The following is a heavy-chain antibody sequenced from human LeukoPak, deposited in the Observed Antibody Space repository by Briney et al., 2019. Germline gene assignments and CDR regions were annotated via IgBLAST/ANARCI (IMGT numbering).Heavy chain of an antibody. CDR2: IRYDGSNK. D-gene: IGHD1-14*01. J-gene: IGHJ4*02. V-gene: IGHV3-30*02. CDR3: AKVASRAVPEGFDY. Sequence: GGSLRLSCAASGFTFNSYGMHWVRQAPGKGLEWVAFIRYDGSNKYHADSVKGRFTISRDNSKNTLYLQMNSLRAEDTAVYYCAKVASRAVPEGFDYWGQGTLVTVSS. CDR1: GFTFNSYG.